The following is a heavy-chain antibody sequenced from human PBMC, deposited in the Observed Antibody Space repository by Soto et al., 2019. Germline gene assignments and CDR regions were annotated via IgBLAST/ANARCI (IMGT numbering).Heavy chain of an antibody. CDR2: INTDGSIT. Sequence: EVQLAESGGGIVQPGGSLRLSCAASGFTLSSNWMHWVRQAPGKGLVWVSRINTDGSITSYADSVKGRFTISRDNAKNTLYLQMNSLRAEDTGVYFCARASSSWYVSFDYWGQGTLVTVSS. J-gene: IGHJ4*02. V-gene: IGHV3-74*01. CDR1: GFTLSSNW. D-gene: IGHD6-13*01. CDR3: ARASSSWYVSFDY.